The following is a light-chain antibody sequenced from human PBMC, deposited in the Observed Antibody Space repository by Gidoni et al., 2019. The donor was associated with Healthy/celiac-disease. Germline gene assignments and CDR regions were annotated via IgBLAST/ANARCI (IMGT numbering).Light chain of an antibody. CDR1: QRVSSSY. CDR3: QQYGSSPWT. CDR2: GAS. V-gene: IGKV3-20*01. Sequence: EIVLTQSPGPLSLSPGERATLSCRASQRVSSSYLAWYQQKPGQAPRLLIYGASSRATGIPDRFSGRVSGTDFTLTISRLEPDDFAVYYCQQYGSSPWTFGQGTKVEIK. J-gene: IGKJ1*01.